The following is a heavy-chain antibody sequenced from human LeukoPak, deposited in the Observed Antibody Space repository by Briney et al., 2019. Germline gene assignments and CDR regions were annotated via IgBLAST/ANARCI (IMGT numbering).Heavy chain of an antibody. J-gene: IGHJ6*02. CDR1: GITFSSYG. Sequence: PGGSLRLSCSASGITFSSYGMHWVRQAPGKGLEWVAVISYDGSNKYYADSVKGRFTISRDNSKNTLYLQMNSLRAEDTAVYYCARDSRRAGMDVWGQGTTVTVSS. CDR2: ISYDGSNK. D-gene: IGHD6-25*01. CDR3: ARDSRRAGMDV. V-gene: IGHV3-30*06.